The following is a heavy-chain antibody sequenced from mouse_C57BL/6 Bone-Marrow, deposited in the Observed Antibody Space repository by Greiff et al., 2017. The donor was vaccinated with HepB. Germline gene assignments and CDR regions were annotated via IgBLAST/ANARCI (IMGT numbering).Heavy chain of an antibody. CDR3: TKDYGSSYPFDY. CDR1: GFTFSDAW. J-gene: IGHJ2*01. V-gene: IGHV6-6*01. D-gene: IGHD1-1*01. CDR2: IRNKANNHAT. Sequence: EVQLQESGGGLVQPGGSMKLSCAASGFTFSDAWMDWVRQSPEKGLEWVAEIRNKANNHATYYAESVKGRFTISRDDSKSSVYLQMNSLRAEDTGIYYCTKDYGSSYPFDYWGQGTTLTVSS.